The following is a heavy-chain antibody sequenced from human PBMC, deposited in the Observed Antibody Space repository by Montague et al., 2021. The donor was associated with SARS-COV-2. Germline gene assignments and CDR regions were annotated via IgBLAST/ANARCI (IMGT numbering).Heavy chain of an antibody. CDR1: GFTFSSYS. CDR2: ISSSSSYI. Sequence: SLRLSCAASGFTFSSYSMHWVRQAPGKGLEWVSSISSSSSYIYYADSVKGRFTISRDNAKNSLYLQMNSLRAEDTVVYYCARVLIVGAYYYYGMDVWGQGTTVTVSS. J-gene: IGHJ6*02. V-gene: IGHV3-21*01. CDR3: ARVLIVGAYYYYGMDV. D-gene: IGHD1-26*01.